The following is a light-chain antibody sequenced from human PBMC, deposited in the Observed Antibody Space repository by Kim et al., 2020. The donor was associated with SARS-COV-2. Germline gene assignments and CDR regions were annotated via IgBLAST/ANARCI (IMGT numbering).Light chain of an antibody. J-gene: IGKJ1*01. CDR1: QGISSY. CDR2: AAS. Sequence: AATGDRVTITCRGSQGISSYLAGYQQKPGKAPKLLIYAASTLQSGVPSRFSGSGSGTDFTLTISCLQSEDFATYYCQQYYSYPRTFGQGTKVEIK. CDR3: QQYYSYPRT. V-gene: IGKV1-8*01.